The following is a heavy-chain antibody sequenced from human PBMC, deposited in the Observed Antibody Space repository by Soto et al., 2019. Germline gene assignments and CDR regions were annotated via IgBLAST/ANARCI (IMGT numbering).Heavy chain of an antibody. CDR3: ARVSSSGWYQLRNYYYYGMDV. J-gene: IGHJ6*02. D-gene: IGHD6-19*01. V-gene: IGHV3-30-3*01. Sequence: QVQLVESGGGVVQPGRSLRLSCAASGFTFSSYAMHSVRQAPGKGLEWVAVIAYDGSNKYYADSVKGRFTISRDNSKNTLYLQMNSLRAEDTAVYYCARVSSSGWYQLRNYYYYGMDVWGQGTTVTVSS. CDR1: GFTFSSYA. CDR2: IAYDGSNK.